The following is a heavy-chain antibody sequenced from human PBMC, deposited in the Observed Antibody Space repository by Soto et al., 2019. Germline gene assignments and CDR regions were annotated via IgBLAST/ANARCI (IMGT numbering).Heavy chain of an antibody. D-gene: IGHD6-19*01. CDR2: IYPGDSDT. CDR3: ARRAAVADDYYYGMDV. Sequence: GKSLKISCKGSGYSFTSYWIGWVRQMPGKGLEWMGIIYPGDSDTRYSPSFQGQVTISADKSISTAYLQWSSLKASDTAMYYCARRAAVADDYYYGMDVWGQGTTVTVSS. J-gene: IGHJ6*02. V-gene: IGHV5-51*01. CDR1: GYSFTSYW.